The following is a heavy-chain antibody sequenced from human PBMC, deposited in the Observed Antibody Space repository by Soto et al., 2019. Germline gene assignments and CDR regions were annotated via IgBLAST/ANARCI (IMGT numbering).Heavy chain of an antibody. CDR2: IYYSGSA. J-gene: IGHJ1*01. CDR3: ARVLYYGSGTSDL. CDR1: GGSISSGDYY. V-gene: IGHV4-30-4*01. Sequence: QMQLQESGPGLVKPSQTLSLTCTVSGGSISSGDYYWSWIRQSPGKDLEWIGFIYYSGSAYYNPSLKGRVTLAVATSRSHFPLRLHDVTTADTAVYYCARVLYYGSGTSDLWGQGTLVTVSS. D-gene: IGHD3-10*01.